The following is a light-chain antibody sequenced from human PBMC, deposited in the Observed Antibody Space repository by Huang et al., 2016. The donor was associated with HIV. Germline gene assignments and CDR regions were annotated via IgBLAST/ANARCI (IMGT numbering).Light chain of an antibody. CDR2: GAS. CDR1: QSVSSNY. V-gene: IGKV3-20*01. J-gene: IGKJ1*01. Sequence: EIVLAQSPGTLSLSPGERATLSCRASQSVSSNYFAWYQQKFGQAPRLLIYGASRRANGIPDRCSGSGSGTDFTLTISRLEPEDFAVYYCQQYEKSPETFGQGTKVEIK. CDR3: QQYEKSPET.